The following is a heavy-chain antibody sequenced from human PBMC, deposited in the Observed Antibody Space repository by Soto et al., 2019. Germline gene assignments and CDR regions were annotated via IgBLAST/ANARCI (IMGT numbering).Heavy chain of an antibody. CDR2: ISYDGSNK. D-gene: IGHD1-26*01. CDR3: ARSPYSVSYLAYFDY. J-gene: IGHJ4*02. CDR1: GFTFSSYS. V-gene: IGHV3-30*03. Sequence: QVQLVESGGGVVQPGRSLRLSCAASGFTFSSYSMHWVRQAPGKGLEWVAVISYDGSNKYYADSVKGRFTISRDNSKNTLYLQMNSLSAEDTAVYYCARSPYSVSYLAYFDYWGQGTLVTVSS.